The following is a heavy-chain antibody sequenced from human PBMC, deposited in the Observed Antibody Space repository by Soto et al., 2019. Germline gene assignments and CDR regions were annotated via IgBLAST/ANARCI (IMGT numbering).Heavy chain of an antibody. J-gene: IGHJ5*02. V-gene: IGHV3-33*01. CDR3: ARGTEIIWFAGSDEWFDP. Sequence: PGGSLRLSCAASGFTFSSYGMHWVRQAPGKGLEWVAVIWYDGSNKYYADSVKGRFTISRDSSKNTLYLQMNSLRAEDTAVYYCARGTEIIWFAGSDEWFDPWGQGTLVTVSS. CDR1: GFTFSSYG. CDR2: IWYDGSNK. D-gene: IGHD3-10*01.